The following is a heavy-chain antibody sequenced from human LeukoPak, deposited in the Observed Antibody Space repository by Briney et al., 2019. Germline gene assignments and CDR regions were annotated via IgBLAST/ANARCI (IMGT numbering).Heavy chain of an antibody. D-gene: IGHD6-6*01. CDR2: IYYSGST. V-gene: IGHV4-39*01. Sequence: SETLSLTCTVSGGSISSSSYYWGWIRQPPGKGLEWIGSIYYSGSTYYNPSLKSRVTISVDTSKNQFSLKLSSVTAADTAVYYCARLLAARPYYFDYWGQGTLVTVSS. CDR1: GGSISSSSYY. CDR3: ARLLAARPYYFDY. J-gene: IGHJ4*02.